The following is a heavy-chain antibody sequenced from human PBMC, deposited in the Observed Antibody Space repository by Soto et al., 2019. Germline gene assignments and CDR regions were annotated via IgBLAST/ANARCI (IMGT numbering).Heavy chain of an antibody. CDR2: ISAYNGNT. V-gene: IGHV1-18*01. CDR1: GYTFTSYG. Sequence: GASVKVSCKASGYTFTSYGISWVRQAPGQGLEWMGWISAYNGNTNYAQKLQGRVTMTTDTSTSTAYMELSSLRSEDTAVYYCARRRNCSGGSCYSFDIWGQGTMVTVSS. D-gene: IGHD2-15*01. J-gene: IGHJ3*02. CDR3: ARRRNCSGGSCYSFDI.